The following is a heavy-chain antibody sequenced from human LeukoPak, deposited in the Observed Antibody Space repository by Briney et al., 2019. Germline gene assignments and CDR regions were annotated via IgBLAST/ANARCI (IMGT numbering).Heavy chain of an antibody. CDR2: IIPIFGTA. CDR3: ARSRGSCYSCGDY. CDR1: GGTFSIYA. Sequence: SVNVSCKASGGTFSIYAINWVRQAPGQGLEWMGGIIPIFGTANCAQKFQGRVTITADESTSTAYMELSSLRSEDTAVYYCARSRGSCYSCGDYWGQGTLVTVSS. J-gene: IGHJ4*02. D-gene: IGHD2-15*01. V-gene: IGHV1-69*13.